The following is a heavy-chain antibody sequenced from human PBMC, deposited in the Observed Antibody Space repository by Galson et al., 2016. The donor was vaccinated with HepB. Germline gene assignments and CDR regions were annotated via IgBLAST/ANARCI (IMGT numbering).Heavy chain of an antibody. CDR2: FSTGNGFT. D-gene: IGHD3-10*01. J-gene: IGHJ5*02. Sequence: SVKVSCKASGYTFSSYAMHWVRQAPGQRLEWMGYFSTGNGFTKYSQKFQGRVTFTRDTSASTAYMELSSLKSEDTAVYYCARDLPPGRPGDWFDPWGQGTLATVSS. CDR3: ARDLPPGRPGDWFDP. V-gene: IGHV1-3*04. CDR1: GYTFSSYA.